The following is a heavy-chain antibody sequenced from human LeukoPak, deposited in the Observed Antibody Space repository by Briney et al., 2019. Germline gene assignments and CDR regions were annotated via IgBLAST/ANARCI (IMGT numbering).Heavy chain of an antibody. CDR3: TRGTDITVAGNY. D-gene: IGHD6-19*01. CDR1: GGSITYSY. J-gene: IGHJ4*02. CDR2: IYYSGRT. Sequence: PSETLSLTCTVSGGSITYSYWTWIRQTPGKGLEWIGYIYYSGRTNYNPSLKSRVTMSVDTSKNQFSLKLSSVTAADTAVYYCTRGTDITVAGNYWGQGTLVTVSS. V-gene: IGHV4-59*08.